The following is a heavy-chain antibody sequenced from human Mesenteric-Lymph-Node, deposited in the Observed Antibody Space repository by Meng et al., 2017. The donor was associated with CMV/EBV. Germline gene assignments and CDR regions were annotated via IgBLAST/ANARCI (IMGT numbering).Heavy chain of an antibody. CDR1: GFTFSSYW. J-gene: IGHJ6*02. CDR2: INWNGGST. V-gene: IGHV3-20*04. Sequence: GESLKISCAASGFTFSSYWMHWVRQAPGKGLVWVSGINWNGGSTGYADSVKGRFTISRDNAKNSLYLQMNSLRAEDTALYYCARSGTYGMDVWGQGTTVTVSS. D-gene: IGHD1-14*01. CDR3: ARSGTYGMDV.